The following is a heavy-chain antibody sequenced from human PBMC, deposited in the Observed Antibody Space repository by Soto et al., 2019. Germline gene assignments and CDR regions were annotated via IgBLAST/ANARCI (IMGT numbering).Heavy chain of an antibody. Sequence: QVQLQESGPGLVKPSETLSLTCTVSGGSISNYYWTWMRQPPGKGLEWTGHIHYSGSTNYNPSLKSPVTISIDTSKNPFSLNLSSVTAADTAVYYCTKSSTGYGGALWGQGTLVTVSS. D-gene: IGHD3-16*01. CDR3: TKSSTGYGGAL. V-gene: IGHV4-59*12. J-gene: IGHJ4*02. CDR2: IHYSGST. CDR1: GGSISNYY.